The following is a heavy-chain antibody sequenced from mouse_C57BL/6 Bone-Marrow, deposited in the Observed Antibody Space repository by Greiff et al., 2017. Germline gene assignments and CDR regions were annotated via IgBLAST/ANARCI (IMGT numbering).Heavy chain of an antibody. D-gene: IGHD2-3*01. CDR1: GYTFTSYW. V-gene: IGHV1-55*01. CDR2: LYPGSGST. Sequence: VQLQQSGAELVKPGASVKMSCKASGYTFTSYWITWVKQRPGQGLEWIGDLYPGSGSTNSNEKFKSKATLTVDTSSSTAYMQLSSLTSEDSAVYYCAREAGWYYLDYWGQGTTLTVSS. CDR3: AREAGWYYLDY. J-gene: IGHJ2*01.